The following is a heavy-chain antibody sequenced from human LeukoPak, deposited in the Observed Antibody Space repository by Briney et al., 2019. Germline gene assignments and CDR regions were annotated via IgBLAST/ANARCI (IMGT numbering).Heavy chain of an antibody. CDR3: ARDFDNRGGWPLFDY. D-gene: IGHD6-19*01. CDR2: ISSGISST. V-gene: IGHV3-48*02. J-gene: IGHJ4*02. CDR1: GFTFSSHS. Sequence: PGGSLRLSCAASGFTFSSHSMNWVRQAPGKGLEWISYISSGISSTYYADSVKGRFTISRDNAKNSLYLQMNSLRDEDTAVYYCARDFDNRGGWPLFDYWGQGTLVTVSS.